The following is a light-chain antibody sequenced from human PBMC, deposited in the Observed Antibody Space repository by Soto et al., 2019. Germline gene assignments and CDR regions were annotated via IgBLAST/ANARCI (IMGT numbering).Light chain of an antibody. CDR3: PAWDSSIVV. Sequence: SYELTQPPSVSVSPGQTASITCSGDKLGDKYACWYQQKPGQSPVVVIYQDRKRPSGIPERFSGSNSGNTATLTISGTQALDEADYYCPAWDSSIVVFGGGTKLTVL. CDR1: KLGDKY. CDR2: QDR. J-gene: IGLJ2*01. V-gene: IGLV3-1*01.